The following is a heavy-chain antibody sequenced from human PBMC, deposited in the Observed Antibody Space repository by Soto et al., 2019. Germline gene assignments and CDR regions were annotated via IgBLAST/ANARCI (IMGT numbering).Heavy chain of an antibody. CDR2: ISGSGGST. D-gene: IGHD1-26*01. CDR1: GFTFSSYA. CDR3: AKGTTRLRPEAVDY. Sequence: PGGSLRLSCAASGFTFSSYAMSGVRQAPGKGLEWVSAISGSGGSTYYADSVKGRFTISRDNSKNTLYLQMNSLRAEDTAVYYCAKGTTRLRPEAVDYWVQGTLVTVSS. V-gene: IGHV3-23*01. J-gene: IGHJ4*02.